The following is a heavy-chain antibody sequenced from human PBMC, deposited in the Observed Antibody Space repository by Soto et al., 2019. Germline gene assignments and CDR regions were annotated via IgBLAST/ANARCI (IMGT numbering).Heavy chain of an antibody. V-gene: IGHV3-23*01. D-gene: IGHD3-22*01. J-gene: IGHJ4*02. CDR3: ATGLYYFDNSGRPNGYFDS. CDR1: GFTFNTHA. Sequence: EVQLLESGGGLVRPGGSLRLSCAASGFTFNTHAMSWVRQAPGKGLEWVSVVSGSGTDTYYADSVKGRFTISRDNSKNSLYVQMNSLRAEDTAVYYCATGLYYFDNSGRPNGYFDSWGQGIRVTVSP. CDR2: VSGSGTDT.